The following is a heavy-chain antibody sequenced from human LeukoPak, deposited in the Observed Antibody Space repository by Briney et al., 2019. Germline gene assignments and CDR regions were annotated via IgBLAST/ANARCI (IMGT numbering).Heavy chain of an antibody. D-gene: IGHD4-23*01. Sequence: SETLSLTCTVSGGSISSYYWSWVRQPPGKGLEWIGEIYHSGSTNYNPSLKSRVTISVDKSKNQFSLKLSSVTAADTAVYYCARGARGHSLFDYWGQGTLVTVSS. J-gene: IGHJ4*02. V-gene: IGHV4-4*02. CDR3: ARGARGHSLFDY. CDR1: GGSISSYY. CDR2: IYHSGST.